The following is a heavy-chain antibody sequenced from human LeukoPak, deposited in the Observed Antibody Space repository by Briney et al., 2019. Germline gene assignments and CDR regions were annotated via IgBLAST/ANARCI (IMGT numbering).Heavy chain of an antibody. CDR1: GFTFSDYY. J-gene: IGHJ6*02. Sequence: GSLRLSCAASGFTFSDYYMSWIRQAPGKGLEWVSYISSSGSTIYYADSVKGRFTISRDNAKNSLYLQMNSLRAEDTAVYYCAREVVVTASPAHYYYYYGMDVWGQGTTVTVSS. CDR2: ISSSGSTI. V-gene: IGHV3-11*01. CDR3: AREVVVTASPAHYYYYYGMDV. D-gene: IGHD2-21*02.